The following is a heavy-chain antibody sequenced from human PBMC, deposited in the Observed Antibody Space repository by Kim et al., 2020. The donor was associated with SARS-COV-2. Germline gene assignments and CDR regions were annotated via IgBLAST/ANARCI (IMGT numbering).Heavy chain of an antibody. CDR1: GFTFSSYS. CDR2: ISSSSSYI. V-gene: IGHV3-21*01. J-gene: IGHJ4*02. D-gene: IGHD5-12*01. CDR3: ARVRWTYIVATTIRGPFY. Sequence: GGSLRLSCAASGFTFSSYSMNWVRQAPGKGLEWVSSISSSSSYIYYADSVKGRFTISRDNAKNSLYLQMNSLRAEDTAVYYCARVRWTYIVATTIRGPFYWGQGTLVTVSS.